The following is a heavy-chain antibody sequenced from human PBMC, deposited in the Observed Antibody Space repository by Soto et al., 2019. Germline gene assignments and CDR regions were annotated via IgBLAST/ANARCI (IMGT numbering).Heavy chain of an antibody. V-gene: IGHV3-23*01. J-gene: IGHJ4*02. CDR1: GFTFGNYD. CDR3: TQDGCSGGDCYFNFDH. CDR2: MSGYGDST. Sequence: GGCLRLSCAASGFTFGNYDMSWVRQAPGKGLEWVSGMSGYGDSTNYADSVKGRFTISRDNSKNTLYLQMNSLSGEDTAIYYSTQDGCSGGDCYFNFDHWRRGTLVTVSS. D-gene: IGHD2-15*01.